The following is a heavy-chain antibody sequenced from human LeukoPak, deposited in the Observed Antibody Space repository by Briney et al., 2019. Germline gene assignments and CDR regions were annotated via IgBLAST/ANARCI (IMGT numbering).Heavy chain of an antibody. CDR2: INPNSGGT. D-gene: IGHD3-22*01. Sequence: ASVTVSCKASGYTFTGYYMHRVRQAPGQGLEWMGWINPNSGGTNYAQKFQGWVTMTRDTSISTAYMELSRLRSDDTAVYYCARGGYTDYYFDYWGQGTLVTVSS. CDR1: GYTFTGYY. J-gene: IGHJ4*02. CDR3: ARGGYTDYYFDY. V-gene: IGHV1-2*04.